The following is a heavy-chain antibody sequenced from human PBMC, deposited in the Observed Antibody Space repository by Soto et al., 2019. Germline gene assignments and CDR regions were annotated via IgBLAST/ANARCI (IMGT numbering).Heavy chain of an antibody. Sequence: TSETLSLTCTVSGGSISSYYWSWIRQPPGKGLEWIGYIYYSGSTNYNPSLKSRVHISVDTSKNQFSLKLRSVTAAETAVYYCARGGRYCSGGSCYFPFDYWGQGTLVTVSS. CDR3: ARGGRYCSGGSCYFPFDY. D-gene: IGHD2-15*01. V-gene: IGHV4-59*01. CDR1: GGSISSYY. J-gene: IGHJ4*02. CDR2: IYYSGST.